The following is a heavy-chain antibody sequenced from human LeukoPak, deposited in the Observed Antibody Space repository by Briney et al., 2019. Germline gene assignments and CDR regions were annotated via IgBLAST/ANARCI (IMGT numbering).Heavy chain of an antibody. J-gene: IGHJ4*02. CDR2: IIPILGIA. V-gene: IGHV1-69*02. CDR3: ARSRAVAGRNPDY. D-gene: IGHD6-19*01. Sequence: SVKVSCKASGGTFSSYTISWVRQAPGQGLEWMGRIIPILGIANYAQKFQGRVTITADKSTSTAYMELSSLRSEDTAVYYCARSRAVAGRNPDYWGQGTLVTVSS. CDR1: GGTFSSYT.